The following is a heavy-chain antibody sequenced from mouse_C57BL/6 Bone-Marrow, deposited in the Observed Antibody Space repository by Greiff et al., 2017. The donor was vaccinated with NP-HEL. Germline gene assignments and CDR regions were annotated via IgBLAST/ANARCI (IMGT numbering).Heavy chain of an antibody. D-gene: IGHD1-1*01. CDR1: GYSFTGYY. Sequence: EVQLVESGPELVKPGASVKISCKASGYSFTGYYMNWVKQSPEKSLEWIGEINPSTGGTTYNQKFKAKATLTVDKSSSTAYMQLKSLTSEDSAVYYCARSDYYLVGFAYWGQGTLVTVSA. CDR3: ARSDYYLVGFAY. CDR2: INPSTGGT. V-gene: IGHV1-42*01. J-gene: IGHJ3*01.